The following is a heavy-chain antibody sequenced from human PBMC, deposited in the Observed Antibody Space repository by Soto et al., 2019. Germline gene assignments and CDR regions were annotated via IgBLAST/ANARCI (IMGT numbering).Heavy chain of an antibody. V-gene: IGHV4-30-4*01. CDR2: IYYSGST. CDR3: ARAFTTYYYDSSGYYLNWFDP. CDR1: GGSISSGDYY. D-gene: IGHD3-22*01. J-gene: IGHJ5*02. Sequence: SETLSLTCTVSGGSISSGDYYWSWIRQPPGKGLEWIGYIYYSGSTYYNPSLKSRVTISVDTSKNQFSLKLSSVTAADTAVYYCARAFTTYYYDSSGYYLNWFDPWGQGTLVTVSS.